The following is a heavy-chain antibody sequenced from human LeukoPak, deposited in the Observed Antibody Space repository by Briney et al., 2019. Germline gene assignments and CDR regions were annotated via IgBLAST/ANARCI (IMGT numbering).Heavy chain of an antibody. V-gene: IGHV3-43D*03. CDR2: ISWDGGST. Sequence: PGGSLRLSCAASGFTFDDYAMHWVRQAPGKGLEWVSLISWDGGSTYYADSVKGRFTISRDNSKNSLYLQMNSLRAEDTALYYCAKDMSASCSSTSCPRGYYYYYYMDVWGKGTTVTVSS. D-gene: IGHD2-2*01. CDR3: AKDMSASCSSTSCPRGYYYYYYMDV. J-gene: IGHJ6*03. CDR1: GFTFDDYA.